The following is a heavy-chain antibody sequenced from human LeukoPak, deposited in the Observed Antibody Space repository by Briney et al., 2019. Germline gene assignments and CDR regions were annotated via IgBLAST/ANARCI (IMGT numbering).Heavy chain of an antibody. CDR3: AASSGWYLDAFDI. V-gene: IGHV4-39*07. J-gene: IGHJ3*02. D-gene: IGHD6-19*01. CDR1: GGSSSSGGYY. CDR2: INHSGST. Sequence: PSETLSLTCTVSGGSSSSGGYYWSWIRQPPGKGLEWIGEINHSGSTNYNPSLKSRVTISVDTSKNQFSLKLSSVTAADTAVYYCAASSGWYLDAFDIWGQGTMVTVSS.